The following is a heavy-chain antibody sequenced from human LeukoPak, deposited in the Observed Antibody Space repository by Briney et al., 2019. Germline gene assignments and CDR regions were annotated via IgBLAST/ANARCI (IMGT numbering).Heavy chain of an antibody. V-gene: IGHV3-43*02. CDR3: AKESGKFDY. CDR2: ISGDGGST. Sequence: GGSLRLSCAASGFTFNDYAMHWVRQAPGKGLEWVSLISGDGGSTYYADSVKGRFTISRDNSKNSLYLEMNSLRTEDAAMYYCAKESGKFDYWGQGTLVAVSS. CDR1: GFTFNDYA. J-gene: IGHJ4*02.